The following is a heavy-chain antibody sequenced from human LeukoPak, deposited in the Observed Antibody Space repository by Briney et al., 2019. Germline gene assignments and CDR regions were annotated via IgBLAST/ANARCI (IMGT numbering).Heavy chain of an antibody. CDR1: GFTFSSYA. CDR2: FSFNGEST. Sequence: GGSLRLSCAASGFTFSSYAMTWVRQAPGKGLEWVSSFSFNGESTYYADSAKGRFTISRDNSKNTLYLQMNSLRAEDTAVYYCAKGGYSNGRYYYYMDVWGEGTTVTVSS. J-gene: IGHJ6*03. D-gene: IGHD5-18*01. CDR3: AKGGYSNGRYYYYMDV. V-gene: IGHV3-23*01.